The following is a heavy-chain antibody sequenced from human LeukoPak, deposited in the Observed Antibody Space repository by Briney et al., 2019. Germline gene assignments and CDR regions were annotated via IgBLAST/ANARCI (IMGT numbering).Heavy chain of an antibody. CDR1: GFTFSDYP. J-gene: IGHJ3*02. CDR2: ISYDGSKE. CDR3: AYGSGSYRVFDI. Sequence: GRSLRLSCAASGFTFSDYPIHWVRQAPGKGLEWVTLISYDGSKEYYADSVKGRFTISRDNSKNTVYLQMNSLSAKDTAVYFCAYGSGSYRVFDIWGQGTMVSVCS. D-gene: IGHD3-10*01. V-gene: IGHV3-30*01.